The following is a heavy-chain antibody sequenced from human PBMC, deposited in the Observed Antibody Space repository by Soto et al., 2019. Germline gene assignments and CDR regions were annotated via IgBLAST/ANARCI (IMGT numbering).Heavy chain of an antibody. CDR1: GGSISSNSYY. J-gene: IGHJ6*02. V-gene: IGHV4-39*01. CDR2: IYYSVTT. CDR3: ARHTGGYYIGVDV. D-gene: IGHD7-27*01. Sequence: QLQLQESGPGLVKPSETLSLTCTVSGGSISSNSYYWAGIRQPPCKGLEWIGNIYYSVTTYYNPSLRSRVPISVDTSKNQSSLKLSSVTAADTAVYYCARHTGGYYIGVDVWGQGTTVTVSS.